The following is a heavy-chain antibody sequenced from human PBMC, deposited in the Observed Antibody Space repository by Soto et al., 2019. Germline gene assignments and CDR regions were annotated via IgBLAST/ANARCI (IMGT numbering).Heavy chain of an antibody. D-gene: IGHD2-8*02. CDR1: GGSFSGYD. V-gene: IGHV4-34*01. Sequence: QVQLQQWGAGLLKPSETLSLTCAVYGGSFSGYDWTWIRQPPGTGLEWMGEINHSGSSNYNPSLKRRVTISVDTSKNQFSLKLSSVTAADTAVYYCTRDKITGLFDYWCQGTLVTVSS. CDR3: TRDKITGLFDY. CDR2: INHSGSS. J-gene: IGHJ4*02.